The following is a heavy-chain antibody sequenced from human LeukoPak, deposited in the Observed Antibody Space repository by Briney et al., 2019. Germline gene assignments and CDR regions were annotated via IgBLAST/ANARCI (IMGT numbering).Heavy chain of an antibody. Sequence: SVKVSCKASGYTFTSYAISWVRQAPGQGLEWMGGIIPIFGTANYAQKFQGRVTITADESTSTAYMELSSLRSEDTAVYYCARDGSPYYYGSGINYWGQGTLVTVSS. CDR3: ARDGSPYYYGSGINY. V-gene: IGHV1-69*13. J-gene: IGHJ4*02. CDR2: IIPIFGTA. D-gene: IGHD3-10*01. CDR1: GYTFTSYA.